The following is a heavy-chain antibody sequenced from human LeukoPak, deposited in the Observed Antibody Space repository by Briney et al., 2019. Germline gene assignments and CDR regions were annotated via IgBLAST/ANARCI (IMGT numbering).Heavy chain of an antibody. CDR2: IYYSGST. CDR1: GGSISSSSYY. V-gene: IGHV4-39*01. Sequence: SETLSLTCTVSGGSISSSSYYWGWIRQPPGKGLEWIGSIYYSGSTYYNPSLKSQVTISVDTSKNQFSLKLSSVTAADTAVYYWARGGGGEWLDYYYYYMDVWAKGPRSPSP. D-gene: IGHD3-3*01. J-gene: IGHJ6*03. CDR3: ARGGGGEWLDYYYYYMDV.